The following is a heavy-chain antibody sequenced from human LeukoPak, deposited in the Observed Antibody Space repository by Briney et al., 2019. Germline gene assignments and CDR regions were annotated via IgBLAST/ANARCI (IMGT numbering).Heavy chain of an antibody. CDR3: AREGRYCSNTSCSLLYYYYYYYMDV. CDR2: IRQDGSEK. D-gene: IGHD2-2*01. Sequence: PGGSLRLSCAASGFTFSTYWMSWVRQAPGKGLEWVASIRQDGSEKYYVDSVKGRFTISRDNAKNSLYLQMNSLRAEDTAVYYCAREGRYCSNTSCSLLYYYYYYYMDVWGKGTTVTVSS. CDR1: GFTFSTYW. V-gene: IGHV3-7*01. J-gene: IGHJ6*03.